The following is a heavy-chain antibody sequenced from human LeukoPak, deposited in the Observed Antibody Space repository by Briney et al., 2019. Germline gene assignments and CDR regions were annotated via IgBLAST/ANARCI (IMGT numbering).Heavy chain of an antibody. CDR2: ISAYNGNT. CDR3: ARDATYYYDSSGYYHVLSFDY. J-gene: IGHJ4*02. Sequence: GASVKVSCKASGYTFTSYGISWVRQAPGQGLEWMGWISAYNGNTNYAQKLQGRVTMTTDTSTSTAYMELRSLRPDDTAVYYCARDATYYYDSSGYYHVLSFDYWGQGTLVTVSS. D-gene: IGHD3-22*01. CDR1: GYTFTSYG. V-gene: IGHV1-18*01.